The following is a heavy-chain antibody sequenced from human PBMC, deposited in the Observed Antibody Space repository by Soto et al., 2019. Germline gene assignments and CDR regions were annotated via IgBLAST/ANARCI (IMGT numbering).Heavy chain of an antibody. CDR2: ISYDGSNK. Sequence: GGSLRLSCAASGFAFSSYAMHWVRQAPGKGLEWVAVISYDGSNKYYADSVKGRFTISRDNSKNTLYLQMNSLRAEDTAVYYCATTLGVVVVAATPFDYWGQGTLVTVSS. CDR3: ATTLGVVVVAATPFDY. CDR1: GFAFSSYA. J-gene: IGHJ4*02. D-gene: IGHD2-15*01. V-gene: IGHV3-30-3*01.